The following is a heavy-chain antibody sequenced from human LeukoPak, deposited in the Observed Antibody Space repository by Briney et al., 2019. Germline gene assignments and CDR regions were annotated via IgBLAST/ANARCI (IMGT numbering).Heavy chain of an antibody. J-gene: IGHJ2*01. V-gene: IGHV3-7*01. Sequence: PGGSLRLSCAASGFTFSTYWMGWVRQVPGKGLEWVANIHHEGSERYYGDSVKGRFTISRDNAKNSLYLQMHSLSAEDTAVYFCARKFTTVAGINWYFDLWGRGTLVTVSS. CDR2: IHHEGSER. D-gene: IGHD4-23*01. CDR1: GFTFSTYW. CDR3: ARKFTTVAGINWYFDL.